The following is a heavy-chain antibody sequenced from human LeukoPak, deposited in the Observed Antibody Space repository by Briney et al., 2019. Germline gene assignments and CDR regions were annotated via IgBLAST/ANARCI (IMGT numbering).Heavy chain of an antibody. Sequence: PETLSLTCAVYGGSFSGYYWSWIRLPPGKGLEWIGEINHSGSTNYNPSLKSRVTISVDTSKNQFSLKLSSVTAADTAVYYCARVAWDSSNWYRIDYWGQGTLVTVSS. CDR3: ARVAWDSSNWYRIDY. CDR2: INHSGST. V-gene: IGHV4-34*01. D-gene: IGHD6-13*01. CDR1: GGSFSGYY. J-gene: IGHJ4*02.